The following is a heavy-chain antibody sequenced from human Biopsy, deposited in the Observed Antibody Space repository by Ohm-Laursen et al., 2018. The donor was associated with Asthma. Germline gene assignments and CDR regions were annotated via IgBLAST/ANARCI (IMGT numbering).Heavy chain of an antibody. Sequence: SLRLSCTASGFVFSQCGMHWVRQGPGKGLEWVACISYDGSNKYYADSVKGRSTISRDNSKNTLYLQMNSLRAEDTAVYYCSREEPTSGWYQGSILRWGQGTLVTVSS. CDR3: SREEPTSGWYQGSILR. CDR2: ISYDGSNK. V-gene: IGHV3-30*03. CDR1: GFVFSQCG. D-gene: IGHD6-19*01. J-gene: IGHJ4*02.